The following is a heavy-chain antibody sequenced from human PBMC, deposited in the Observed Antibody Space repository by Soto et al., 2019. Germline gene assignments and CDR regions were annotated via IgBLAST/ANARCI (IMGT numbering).Heavy chain of an antibody. CDR2: IIPIFGTA. J-gene: IGHJ5*02. CDR3: AREVGNDYGDYVPWFDP. CDR1: GGTFSSYA. Sequence: SVKVSCKASGGTFSSYAISWVRQAPGQGLERMGGIIPIFGTANYAQKFQGRVTITADESTSTAYMELSSLRSEDTAVYYCAREVGNDYGDYVPWFDPWGQGTLVTVSS. V-gene: IGHV1-69*13. D-gene: IGHD4-17*01.